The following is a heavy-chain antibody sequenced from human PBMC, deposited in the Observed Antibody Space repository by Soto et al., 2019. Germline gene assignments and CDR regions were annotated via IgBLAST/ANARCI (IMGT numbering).Heavy chain of an antibody. J-gene: IGHJ6*02. Sequence: PGGSLRLSCAVSGFTFSTCTRNWVRQAPGKGLEWVSSISPSTSHIYYADSVKGRFTISRDNAKNSLFLQMNSLRAEDTAVYYCSGCSGGACHQNYGMDVWGQGTTVTVS. CDR1: GFTFSTCT. CDR2: ISPSTSHI. CDR3: SGCSGGACHQNYGMDV. D-gene: IGHD2-15*01. V-gene: IGHV3-21*01.